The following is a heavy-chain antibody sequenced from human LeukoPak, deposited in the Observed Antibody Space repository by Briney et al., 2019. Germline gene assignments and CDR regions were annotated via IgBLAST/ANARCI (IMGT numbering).Heavy chain of an antibody. Sequence: GGSLRLSCAASGFTFSDYYMSWIRQAPGKGLEWVSYISSSGSTIYYADSVKGRFTISRDNAKNSLYLQMNSLRAEDTAVYYCARSGQVKYQLPNHFDYWGQGTLVTVSS. CDR2: ISSSGSTI. D-gene: IGHD2-2*01. J-gene: IGHJ4*02. CDR1: GFTFSDYY. V-gene: IGHV3-11*01. CDR3: ARSGQVKYQLPNHFDY.